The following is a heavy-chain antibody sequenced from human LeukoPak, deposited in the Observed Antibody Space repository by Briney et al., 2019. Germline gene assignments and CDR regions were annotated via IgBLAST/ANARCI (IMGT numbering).Heavy chain of an antibody. J-gene: IGHJ4*02. D-gene: IGHD3-3*01. Sequence: SQTLSLTCTVSGGSISSGTYYWSWIRQPAGKGLEWIGRIYTSGNINYNPSLKSRVTISVDTSKNQFSLNLSSVTATDTAVYYCARGQNYDFWSGYSFDYWGQGTLVTVSS. V-gene: IGHV4-61*02. CDR3: ARGQNYDFWSGYSFDY. CDR2: IYTSGNI. CDR1: GGSISSGTYY.